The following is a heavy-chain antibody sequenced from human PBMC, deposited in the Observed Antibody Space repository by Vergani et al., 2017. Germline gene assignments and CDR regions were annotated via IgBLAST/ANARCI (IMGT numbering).Heavy chain of an antibody. J-gene: IGHJ6*02. CDR1: GFTFDDYA. Sequence: EVQLVESGGGLVQPGRSLRLSCAASGFTFDDYAMHWVRQAPGKGLEWVSGISWNSGSIGYADSVKGRFTISRDNAKNSLYLQMNSLRAEDTALYYCAGDGVVVPAAISASDYYYGMDVWGQGTTVTVSS. D-gene: IGHD2-2*02. CDR3: AGDGVVVPAAISASDYYYGMDV. CDR2: ISWNSGSI. V-gene: IGHV3-9*01.